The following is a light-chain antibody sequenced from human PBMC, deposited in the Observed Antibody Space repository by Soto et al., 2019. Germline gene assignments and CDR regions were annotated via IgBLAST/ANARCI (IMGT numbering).Light chain of an antibody. CDR3: AAWDASLNGYV. J-gene: IGLJ1*01. V-gene: IGLV1-44*01. CDR1: SSNIGSKT. CDR2: SNY. Sequence: QSVLTQPPSASGTSGQRVTISCSGSSSNIGSKTVNWYEQLPGTAPKLLSDSNYQRTSGVPDRLSGCKSGISAALASSGLKSEDEADYYCAAWDASLNGYVFGPGTKVTV.